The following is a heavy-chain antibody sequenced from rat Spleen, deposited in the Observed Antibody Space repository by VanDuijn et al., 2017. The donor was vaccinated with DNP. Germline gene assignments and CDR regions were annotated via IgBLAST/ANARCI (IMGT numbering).Heavy chain of an antibody. CDR3: ATQAYSSYFDY. V-gene: IGHV5-31*01. CDR2: ISSTGGSM. CDR1: GFTFNNYW. Sequence: EVQLVESGGGLVRPGRSLRLSCVASGFTFNNYWMTWIRQVPGKGLEWLASISSTGGSMYYRDSVKGRFTISRDDAQSTLFLQMDSLRSEDTATYYCATQAYSSYFDYWGQGVMVTVSS. D-gene: IGHD1-2*01. J-gene: IGHJ2*01.